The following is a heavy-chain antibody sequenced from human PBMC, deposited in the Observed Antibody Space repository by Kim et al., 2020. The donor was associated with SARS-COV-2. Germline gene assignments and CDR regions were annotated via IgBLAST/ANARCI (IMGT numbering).Heavy chain of an antibody. CDR2: T. D-gene: IGHD5-18*01. J-gene: IGHJ4*02. V-gene: IGHV3-23*01. CDR3: AKVGYGYYFDY. Sequence: TYYADSVKGRFTISRDNSKNTLYLQMNSLRAEDTAVYYCAKVGYGYYFDYWGQGSLVTVSS.